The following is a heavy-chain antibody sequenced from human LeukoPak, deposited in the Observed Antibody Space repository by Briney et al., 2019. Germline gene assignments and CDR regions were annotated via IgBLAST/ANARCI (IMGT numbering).Heavy chain of an antibody. CDR1: GFTFSSYA. J-gene: IGHJ4*02. V-gene: IGHV3-30*04. Sequence: GGSLRLSCAASGFTFSSYAMHWVRQAPGKGLEWVAVISYDGSNKYYADSVKGRFTISRDNSKNTLYLQMNSLRAEDTAVYYCPRAGYSSGRPYYFDYWGQGTLVTVSS. D-gene: IGHD6-19*01. CDR2: ISYDGSNK. CDR3: PRAGYSSGRPYYFDY.